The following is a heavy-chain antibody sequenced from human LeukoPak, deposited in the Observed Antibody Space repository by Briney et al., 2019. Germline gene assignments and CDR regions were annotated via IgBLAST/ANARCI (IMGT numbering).Heavy chain of an antibody. CDR3: ARPSSGSYSSDAFDI. D-gene: IGHD1-26*01. CDR1: GYTFTGYY. J-gene: IGHJ3*02. Sequence: ASVKVSCKASGYTFTGYYMHWVRQAPGQGLEWMGGINPNSGGTNYAQKFQGRVTRTRDTSISTAYMEMSRMRSDDTAVYYCARPSSGSYSSDAFDIWGQGTMVTVSS. V-gene: IGHV1-2*02. CDR2: INPNSGGT.